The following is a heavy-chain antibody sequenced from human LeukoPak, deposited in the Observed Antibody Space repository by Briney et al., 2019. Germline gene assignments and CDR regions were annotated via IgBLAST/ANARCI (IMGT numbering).Heavy chain of an antibody. CDR1: GGTFSSYA. D-gene: IGHD1-26*01. J-gene: IGHJ3*02. CDR3: AREGSGSYKAFDI. Sequence: GASVKVSCKASGGTFSSYAISWVRQAPGQGLEWMGGIIPIFGTANYAQKFQGRVTITADESTSTAYMELSSLRSEDTAVYYCAREGSGSYKAFDIWGQGTMVTVSS. CDR2: IIPIFGTA. V-gene: IGHV1-69*13.